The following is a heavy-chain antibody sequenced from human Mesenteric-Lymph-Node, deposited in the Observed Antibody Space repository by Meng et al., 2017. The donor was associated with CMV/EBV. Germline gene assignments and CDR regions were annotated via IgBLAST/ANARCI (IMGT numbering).Heavy chain of an antibody. J-gene: IGHJ4*02. D-gene: IGHD4-23*01. V-gene: IGHV4-59*01. CDR1: GGSISSYY. CDR3: ARGSDYGGNFGY. CDR2: IYYSGST. Sequence: SATLSLTCTVSGGSISSYYWSWIRQPPGKGLEWIGYIYYSGSTNYNPSLKSRVTISVDTSKNQFSLKLSSVTAADTAVYYCARGSDYGGNFGYWGQGTLVTVSS.